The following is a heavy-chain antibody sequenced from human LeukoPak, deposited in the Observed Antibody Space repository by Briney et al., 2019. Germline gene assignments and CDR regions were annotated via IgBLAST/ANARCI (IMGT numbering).Heavy chain of an antibody. Sequence: SETLSLTCTVSGGSIGSSSCYWGWIRQPPGKGLEWIGSIYYSGSTYYNPSLKSRVTISVDTSKNQFSLKLSSVTAADTAVYYCASYDYYDSSGYYYTTFDYWGQGTLVTVSS. D-gene: IGHD3-22*01. CDR3: ASYDYYDSSGYYYTTFDY. J-gene: IGHJ4*02. V-gene: IGHV4-39*01. CDR1: GGSIGSSSCY. CDR2: IYYSGST.